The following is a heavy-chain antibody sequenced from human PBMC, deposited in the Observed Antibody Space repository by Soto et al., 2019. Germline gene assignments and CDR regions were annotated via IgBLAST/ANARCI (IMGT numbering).Heavy chain of an antibody. V-gene: IGHV3-15*01. D-gene: IGHD3-22*01. CDR1: GFTFSNAW. Sequence: LRLSCAASGFTFSNAWMSWVRQAPGKGLEWVGRIKSKTDGGTTDYAAPVKGRFTISRDDSKNTLYLQMNSLKTEDTAVYYCTATRSGYYYVFDYWGQGTLVTVSS. CDR3: TATRSGYYYVFDY. CDR2: IKSKTDGGTT. J-gene: IGHJ4*02.